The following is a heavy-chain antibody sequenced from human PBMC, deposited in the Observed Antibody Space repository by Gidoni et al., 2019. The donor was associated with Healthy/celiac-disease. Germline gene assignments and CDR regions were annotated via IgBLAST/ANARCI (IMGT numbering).Heavy chain of an antibody. J-gene: IGHJ1*01. CDR3: ARGLWFGGAHAEYFQH. CDR1: GGSFSGYY. D-gene: IGHD3-10*01. CDR2: INHSGST. V-gene: IGHV4-34*01. Sequence: QVQLQQWGAGLLKPSETLSLTCAVYGGSFSGYYWSWIRQPPGKGLEWIGEINHSGSTNYNPSLKSRVTISVDTSKNQFSLKLSSVTAADTAVYYCARGLWFGGAHAEYFQHWGQGTLVTVSS.